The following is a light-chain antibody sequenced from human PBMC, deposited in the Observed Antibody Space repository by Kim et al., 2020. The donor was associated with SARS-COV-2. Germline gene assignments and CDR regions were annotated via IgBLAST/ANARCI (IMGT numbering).Light chain of an antibody. Sequence: DIQMTQSPSTLSASVGDRVTLTCRASQSVSRWLAWYQQKPGKAPKLLIYDGSNVQSGVPSRFSGSGSGTEFTLTISSLQPDDFAIYYCQHRQTFGQGTKVDIK. J-gene: IGKJ1*01. CDR2: DGS. CDR1: QSVSRW. CDR3: QHRQT. V-gene: IGKV1-5*01.